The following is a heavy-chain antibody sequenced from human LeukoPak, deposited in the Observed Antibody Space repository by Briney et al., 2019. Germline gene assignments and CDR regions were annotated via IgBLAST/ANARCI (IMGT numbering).Heavy chain of an antibody. J-gene: IGHJ6*03. Sequence: SVKVSCKASGGAFSSYAISWVRQAPGQGLEWMGGIIPIFGTANYAQKFQGRVTITADESTSTAYMELSSLRSEDTAVYYCARVGFSKFYHHMDVWGKGTTVTVSS. CDR3: ARVGFSKFYHHMDV. D-gene: IGHD4-11*01. CDR1: GGAFSSYA. CDR2: IIPIFGTA. V-gene: IGHV1-69*13.